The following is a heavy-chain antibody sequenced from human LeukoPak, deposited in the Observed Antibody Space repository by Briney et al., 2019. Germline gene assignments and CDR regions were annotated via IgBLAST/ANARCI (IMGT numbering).Heavy chain of an antibody. CDR3: ARALRYFDWSRPSRPFDY. J-gene: IGHJ4*02. CDR1: GYTFTSYG. D-gene: IGHD3-9*01. Sequence: GASVKVSCKASGYTFTSYGISWVRQAPGQGLEWMGWINPNSGGTNYAQKFQGRVTMTRDTSISTAYMELSRLRSDDTAVYYCARALRYFDWSRPSRPFDYWGQGTLVTVSS. V-gene: IGHV1-2*02. CDR2: INPNSGGT.